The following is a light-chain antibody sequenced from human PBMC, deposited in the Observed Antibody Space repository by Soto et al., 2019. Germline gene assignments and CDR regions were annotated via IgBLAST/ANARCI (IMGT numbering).Light chain of an antibody. V-gene: IGLV1-47*01. CDR1: SSNIGTGY. CDR2: RNS. CDR3: ASWDDRLTVV. Sequence: QSVLTQPPSASGTPGQTVTISCSGSSSNIGTGYVSWYQQRPGSAPKFLIYRNSLRPSGVPDRFSGSKSGTSASLAIGGLRSEDEADYYCASWDDRLTVVFGGGTKMTVL. J-gene: IGLJ2*01.